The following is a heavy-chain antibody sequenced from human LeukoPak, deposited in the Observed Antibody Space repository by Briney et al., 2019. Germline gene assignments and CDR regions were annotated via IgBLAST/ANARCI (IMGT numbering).Heavy chain of an antibody. J-gene: IGHJ4*02. CDR2: IYHSGST. CDR3: ARTYPEINDRSSWYLPSYYFDY. V-gene: IGHV4-59*01. Sequence: PSETLSLTCTVSGGSISSYYRSWIRQAPGKGLEWIGYIYHSGSTNYNPSLKSRVSISVDTSENQFSLKLSSVTAADTAVYYCARTYPEINDRSSWYLPSYYFDYWGQGTLVTVSS. D-gene: IGHD6-13*01. CDR1: GGSISSYY.